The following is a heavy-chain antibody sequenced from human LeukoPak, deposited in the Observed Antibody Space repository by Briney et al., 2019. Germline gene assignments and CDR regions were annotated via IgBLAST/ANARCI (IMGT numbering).Heavy chain of an antibody. CDR1: GGSFSGYY. CDR3: ARLRFLEWLLPQYYFDY. CDR2: INHSGRT. J-gene: IGHJ4*02. D-gene: IGHD3-3*01. V-gene: IGHV4-34*01. Sequence: SETLSLTCAVYGGSFSGYYWSWIRQPPGKGLEWIGEINHSGRTNYNPSLKSRVTISVDTSKNQFSLKLSSVTAADTAVYYCARLRFLEWLLPQYYFDYWGQGTLVTVSS.